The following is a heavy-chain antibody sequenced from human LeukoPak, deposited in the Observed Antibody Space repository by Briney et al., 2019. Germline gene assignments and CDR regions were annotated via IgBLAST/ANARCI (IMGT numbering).Heavy chain of an antibody. J-gene: IGHJ4*02. Sequence: PGGSLRLSCTPSGFTFSSAWMTWVRQAPGKGLEWLGNINQGGTVTNYVDSVKGRFSISRDNAKNTMYLQMSSLRVEDTAVYYCARDHHIGALDFWGQGTLVTVSS. CDR1: GFTFSSAW. CDR2: INQGGTVT. V-gene: IGHV3-7*01. D-gene: IGHD1-26*01. CDR3: ARDHHIGALDF.